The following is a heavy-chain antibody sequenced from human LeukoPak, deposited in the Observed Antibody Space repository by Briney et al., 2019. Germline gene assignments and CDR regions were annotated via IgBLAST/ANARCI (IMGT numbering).Heavy chain of an antibody. J-gene: IGHJ4*02. CDR1: GYTLTELS. CDR2: FGTKDGET. D-gene: IGHD6-19*01. Sequence: GASVKVSCKVSGYTLTELSMQWVRQAPGKGLEWMGGFGTKDGETIYAEKFQGRVTMTEATSTDTAHMELSSLRSEDTAVYYCSTLIAVAIDFDYWGQGTLVTVSS. V-gene: IGHV1-24*01. CDR3: STLIAVAIDFDY.